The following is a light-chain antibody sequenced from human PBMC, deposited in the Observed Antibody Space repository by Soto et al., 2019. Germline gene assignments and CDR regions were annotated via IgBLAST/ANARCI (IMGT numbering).Light chain of an antibody. Sequence: DIQMTQSPSSLSASVGDRVTISCRASQSIGDFLNWYQQKPGKAPHLLIYAASSLHSGVPSRFSGSGSGTEFTLTINSLQPEDFATYYCQQSYSRPRTFGHGTKVDI. CDR3: QQSYSRPRT. CDR2: AAS. J-gene: IGKJ3*01. CDR1: QSIGDF. V-gene: IGKV1-39*01.